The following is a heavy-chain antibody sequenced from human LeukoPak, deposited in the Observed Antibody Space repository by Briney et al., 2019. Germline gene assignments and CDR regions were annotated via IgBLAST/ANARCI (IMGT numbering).Heavy chain of an antibody. J-gene: IGHJ4*02. D-gene: IGHD3-22*01. CDR2: ISGSGEST. Sequence: QAGGSLRLSCEGSGFIFSSYAMTWVRQAPGKGLQWVSSISGSGESTYYADSMKGRFTISRDNSKNTLYLQMNSLRAEDTAVYYCARDAYYYDSSGYYEPDYWGQGTLVTVSS. CDR3: ARDAYYYDSSGYYEPDY. V-gene: IGHV3-23*01. CDR1: GFIFSSYA.